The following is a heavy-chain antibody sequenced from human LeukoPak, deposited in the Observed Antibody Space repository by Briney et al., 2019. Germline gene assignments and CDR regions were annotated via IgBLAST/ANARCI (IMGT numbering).Heavy chain of an antibody. Sequence: GESLKISCKGSGYSFTNYWIGWVRQMPGKGLEWMGIIHPRDSDTRYSPSFQGQVTISADMSISTAYLQWSSLKASDTAMYYCARRGSGWTVDYWGQGTLVTVSS. CDR3: ARRGSGWTVDY. CDR1: GYSFTNYW. CDR2: IHPRDSDT. J-gene: IGHJ4*02. V-gene: IGHV5-51*01. D-gene: IGHD6-19*01.